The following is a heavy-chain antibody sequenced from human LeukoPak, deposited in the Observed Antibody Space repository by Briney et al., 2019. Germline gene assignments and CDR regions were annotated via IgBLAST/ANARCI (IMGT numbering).Heavy chain of an antibody. J-gene: IGHJ4*02. CDR2: INHSGST. V-gene: IGHV4-34*01. D-gene: IGHD6-13*01. CDR1: GGSFSGYY. CDR3: ARETAAAGTLDY. Sequence: SETLSLTCAVYGGSFSGYYWSWIRQPPGKGLEWIGEINHSGSTNYNPSLKSRVTISVDTSKNQFSLKLSSVTAADTAVYYCARETAAAGTLDYWGQGTLVTVSS.